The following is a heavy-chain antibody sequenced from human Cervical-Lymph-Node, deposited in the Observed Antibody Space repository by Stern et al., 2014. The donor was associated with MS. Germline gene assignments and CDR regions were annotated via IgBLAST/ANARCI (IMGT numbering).Heavy chain of an antibody. CDR2: IKGDGTVS. CDR1: GFNFRTYW. J-gene: IGHJ4*02. CDR3: ASAYRAS. V-gene: IGHV3-74*02. Sequence: VQLVQSGGGIVQPGGSLMISCVASGFNFRTYWLHWVRPGPGKGLEWVSRIKGDGTVSTYADSVRGRFTISRNNANNTMSLQLDKLRVEDTAIYYCASAYRASWGQGTLVTVST. D-gene: IGHD1-1*01.